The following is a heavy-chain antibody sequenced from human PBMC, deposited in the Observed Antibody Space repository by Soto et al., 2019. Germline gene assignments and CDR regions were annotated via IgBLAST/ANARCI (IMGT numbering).Heavy chain of an antibody. Sequence: EVQLVESGGGLVQPGRSLRLSCAASGFTFDDYAMHWVRQAPGKGLEWVSGISWNSGSIGYADSVKGLFTSSRDNAKNSLYLQMNSLRAEDTALYDCAKARVLTGYSWFDPWGQGTLVTVSS. CDR1: GFTFDDYA. CDR2: ISWNSGSI. V-gene: IGHV3-9*01. D-gene: IGHD3-9*01. J-gene: IGHJ5*02. CDR3: AKARVLTGYSWFDP.